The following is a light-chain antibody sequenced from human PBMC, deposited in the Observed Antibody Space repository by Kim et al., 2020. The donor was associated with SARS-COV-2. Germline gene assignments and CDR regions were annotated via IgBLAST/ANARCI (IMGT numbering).Light chain of an antibody. CDR2: GAF. V-gene: IGKV1-9*01. Sequence: SASVGDRVTITCRASEDISYYLAWYRQIPGKAPDLLIYGAFNLQSGVPARFSGSGSGTDFTLTISSLQPEDFATYFCQQLKTSPFTFGGGTKVEI. CDR3: QQLKTSPFT. CDR1: EDISYY. J-gene: IGKJ4*01.